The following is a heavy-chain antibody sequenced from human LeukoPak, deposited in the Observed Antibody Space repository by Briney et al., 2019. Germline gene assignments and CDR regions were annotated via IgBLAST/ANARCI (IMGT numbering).Heavy chain of an antibody. CDR1: GFTFSSYS. CDR3: AASPGPYSSSPTG. CDR2: ISSSSSYI. J-gene: IGHJ4*02. V-gene: IGHV3-21*01. D-gene: IGHD6-6*01. Sequence: PGRSLRLSCAASGFTFSSYSMNWVRQAPGKGLEWVSSISSSSSYIYYADSVKGRFTISRDNAKNSLYLQMNSLRAEDTAVYYCAASPGPYSSSPTGWGQGTLVTVSS.